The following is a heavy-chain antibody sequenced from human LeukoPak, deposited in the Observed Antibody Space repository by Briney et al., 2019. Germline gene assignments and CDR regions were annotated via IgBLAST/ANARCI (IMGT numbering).Heavy chain of an antibody. CDR3: AKSTIAVAGYFDY. CDR2: ISWNSGSI. J-gene: IGHJ4*02. Sequence: GRSLRLSCAASGFTFDDYAMHWVRQAPGKGLEWVSGISWNSGSIGYADSVKGRFTISRDNAKNSMYLQMNSLRAEDTALYYCAKSTIAVAGYFDYWGQGTLVTVSS. D-gene: IGHD6-19*01. V-gene: IGHV3-9*01. CDR1: GFTFDDYA.